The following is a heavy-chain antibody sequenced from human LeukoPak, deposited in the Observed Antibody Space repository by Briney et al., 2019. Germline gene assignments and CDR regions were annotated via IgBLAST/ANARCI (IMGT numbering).Heavy chain of an antibody. V-gene: IGHV1-18*01. CDR1: GYTFTDSG. CDR2: ISTYNANT. CDR3: ARVMAYCSSTSCHDY. D-gene: IGHD2-2*01. J-gene: IGHJ4*02. Sequence: ASVKVSCKASGYTFTDSGITWVRQAPGQGLEWMGWISTYNANTNYEQKFQGRVTMTTDTSTSTAYMELRSLRSDDTAMYYCARVMAYCSSTSCHDYWGQGTLVTVSS.